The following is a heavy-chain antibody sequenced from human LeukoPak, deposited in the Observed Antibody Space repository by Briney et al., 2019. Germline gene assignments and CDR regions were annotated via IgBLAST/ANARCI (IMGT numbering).Heavy chain of an antibody. CDR3: ARYAEYYYDSSGYYYSYYYYGMDV. Sequence: ASVKVSCKASGYTFTSYGISWVRQAPGQGLEWMGWISAYIGNTNYAQKLQGRVTMTTDTSTSTAYMELRSLRSDDTAVYYCARYAEYYYDSSGYYYSYYYYGMDVWGQGTTVTVSS. V-gene: IGHV1-18*01. J-gene: IGHJ6*02. D-gene: IGHD3-22*01. CDR1: GYTFTSYG. CDR2: ISAYIGNT.